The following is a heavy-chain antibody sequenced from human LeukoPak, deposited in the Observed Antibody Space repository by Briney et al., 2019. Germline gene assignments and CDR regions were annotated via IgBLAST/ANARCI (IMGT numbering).Heavy chain of an antibody. CDR3: AREASYGSYYYGMDV. J-gene: IGHJ6*02. V-gene: IGHV1-2*02. CDR2: VNPNSGGT. CDR1: GYTFTGYY. D-gene: IGHD5-18*01. Sequence: GASVKVSCKAAGYTFTGYYMHWVRLAPGQGLEWMGWVNPNSGGTNYAQKFQGRVTMTRDTSISTAYMELSRLRSDDTAVYYCAREASYGSYYYGMDVWGQGTTVTVSS.